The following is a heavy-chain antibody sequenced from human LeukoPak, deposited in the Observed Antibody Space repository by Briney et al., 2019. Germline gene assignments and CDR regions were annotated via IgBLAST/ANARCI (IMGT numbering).Heavy chain of an antibody. CDR3: ARTAYARFFDL. V-gene: IGHV4-59*01. D-gene: IGHD2-21*01. Sequence: SETLSLTCTVSGDPINSYYWSWLRQPPGKGLEWIGHIYYSGSTNYNPSLKSRVTISIDKSKNQFSLKLSSVTAADTAVYYCARTAYARFFDLWGRGTLVTVSS. J-gene: IGHJ2*01. CDR1: GDPINSYY. CDR2: IYYSGST.